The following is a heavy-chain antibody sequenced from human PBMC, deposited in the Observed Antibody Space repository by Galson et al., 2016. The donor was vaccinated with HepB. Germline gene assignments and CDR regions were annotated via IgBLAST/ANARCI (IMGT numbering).Heavy chain of an antibody. CDR3: ARGSSWRFFDQ. CDR1: GYTFTSYG. CDR2: ISDYNGDR. D-gene: IGHD6-13*01. J-gene: IGHJ4*02. Sequence: SVKVSCKASGYTFTSYGIAWVRQAPGRGPEWMGWISDYNGDRNYAQNLQGRVTLTTDTSTSTAYMEMTSLTSDDTAVYYCARGSSWRFFDQWGQGTLLTVSS. V-gene: IGHV1-18*01.